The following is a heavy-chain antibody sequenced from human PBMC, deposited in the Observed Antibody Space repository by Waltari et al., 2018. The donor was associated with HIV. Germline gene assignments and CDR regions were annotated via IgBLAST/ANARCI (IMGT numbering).Heavy chain of an antibody. CDR3: ARDHATIFGGGGRDYGMDV. J-gene: IGHJ6*02. CDR1: GGSISRGGYY. CDR2: IYYSGST. D-gene: IGHD3-3*01. Sequence: QVQLQESGPGLVKPSQTLSLTCTVPGGSISRGGYYWSWIRHPPGKGLEGIGYIYYSGSTYYNPSLKSRVTISVDTSKNQFSLKLSSVTAADTAVYYCARDHATIFGGGGRDYGMDVWGQGTTVTVSS. V-gene: IGHV4-31*03.